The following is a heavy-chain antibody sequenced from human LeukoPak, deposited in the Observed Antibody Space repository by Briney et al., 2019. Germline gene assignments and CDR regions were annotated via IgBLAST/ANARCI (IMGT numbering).Heavy chain of an antibody. CDR3: ATKQPNLGPFNY. CDR2: INHSGST. Sequence: SETLSLTCAVYGGSFSGYYWSWIRQPPGKGLEWIGEINHSGSTNYNPSLKSRVTISVDTSKNQFSLKLSSVTAADTAVYYCATKQPNLGPFNYWGKGPLATVSS. V-gene: IGHV4-34*01. D-gene: IGHD5-18*01. J-gene: IGHJ4*02. CDR1: GGSFSGYY.